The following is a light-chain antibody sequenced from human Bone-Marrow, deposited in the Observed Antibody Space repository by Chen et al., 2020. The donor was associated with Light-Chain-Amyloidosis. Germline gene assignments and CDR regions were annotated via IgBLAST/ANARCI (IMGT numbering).Light chain of an antibody. CDR1: HFLSSY. V-gene: IGKV3-11*01. CDR2: DTS. Sequence: EIMLTQSPVTLSLLPGERATLSCRASHFLSSYVAWYQQKPGQAPRRLIYDTSKRATGIPARFSGNGSETDFTLTISSLQPEDVAVYCCQQRRGFRPRDLFGPGTKVDV. J-gene: IGKJ3*01. CDR3: QQRRGFRPRDL.